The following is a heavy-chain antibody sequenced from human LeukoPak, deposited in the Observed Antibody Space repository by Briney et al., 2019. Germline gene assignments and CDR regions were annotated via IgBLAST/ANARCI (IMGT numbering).Heavy chain of an antibody. CDR2: ISWNSGGI. CDR3: AKVGRHSYVGAFDI. J-gene: IGHJ3*02. D-gene: IGHD2-21*01. CDR1: GFTFDDYA. Sequence: PGGSLRLSCAASGFTFDDYAMHWVRQAPGKGLEWVSGISWNSGGIGYADSVKGRFTISRDSAKNSLYLQMNSLRAEDTALYYCAKVGRHSYVGAFDIWGQGTMVTVSS. V-gene: IGHV3-9*01.